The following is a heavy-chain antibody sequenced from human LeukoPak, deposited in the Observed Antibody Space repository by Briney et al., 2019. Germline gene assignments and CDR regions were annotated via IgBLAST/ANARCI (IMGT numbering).Heavy chain of an antibody. CDR1: GGSISSYY. Sequence: SETLSLTCTVSGGSISSYYWSWIRQPPGKGLEWIGYIYYSGSTNYNPSLKSRVTISVDTSKNQFSLKLSSVTAADTAVYYCASYHYYGSGQGYWGQGTLVTVSS. CDR3: ASYHYYGSGQGY. CDR2: IYYSGST. J-gene: IGHJ4*02. V-gene: IGHV4-59*12. D-gene: IGHD3-10*01.